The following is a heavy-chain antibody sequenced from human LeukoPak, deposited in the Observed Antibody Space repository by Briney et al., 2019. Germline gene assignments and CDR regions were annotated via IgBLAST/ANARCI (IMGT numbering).Heavy chain of an antibody. CDR3: AREISATVTPYYFDY. CDR2: ISSSSSTI. Sequence: GGSLRLSCAASGFTFSSYSMNWVRQAPGKGLEWVSYISSSSSTIYYADTVKGRFTISRDNAKNSLYLQMNSLRDEDTAVYYCAREISATVTPYYFDYWGQGTLVTVSS. V-gene: IGHV3-48*02. D-gene: IGHD4-17*01. J-gene: IGHJ4*02. CDR1: GFTFSSYS.